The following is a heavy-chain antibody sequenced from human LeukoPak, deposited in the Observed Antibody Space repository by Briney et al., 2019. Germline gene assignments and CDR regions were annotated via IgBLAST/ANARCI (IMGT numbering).Heavy chain of an antibody. V-gene: IGHV3-9*01. J-gene: IGHJ2*01. CDR1: GFTFDDYA. CDR3: VTTWGAHYWYFDL. CDR2: ISWNSGSI. D-gene: IGHD1-26*01. Sequence: GGSLRLSCAASGFTFDDYAMHWVRQAPGKGLEWVSGISWNSGSIGYADSVKGRFTISRDNAKNSLYLQMNSLRAEDTAVYYCVTTWGAHYWYFDLWGRGALVTVSS.